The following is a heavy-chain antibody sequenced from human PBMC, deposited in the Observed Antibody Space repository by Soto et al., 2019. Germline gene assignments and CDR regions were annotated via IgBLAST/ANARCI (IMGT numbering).Heavy chain of an antibody. V-gene: IGHV4-31*03. D-gene: IGHD5-18*01. Sequence: PSETLSLTCTVSGGSISSAGYYWGWISQHPGKGLEWIGYIYYSGSTFYNPSLKSRLTISLVMSEHQFSLKLRSVTAAHTSLSYCARGGYEYYFDSWGQGTLIAVSS. CDR3: ARGGYEYYFDS. CDR2: IYYSGST. J-gene: IGHJ4*02. CDR1: GGSISSAGYY.